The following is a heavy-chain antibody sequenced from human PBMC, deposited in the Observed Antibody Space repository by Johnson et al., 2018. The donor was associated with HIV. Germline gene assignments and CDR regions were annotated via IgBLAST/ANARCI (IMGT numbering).Heavy chain of an antibody. CDR2: IYSGGST. CDR3: ARLAAYDAFDI. D-gene: IGHD6-25*01. J-gene: IGHJ3*02. CDR1: GFTVSSNY. V-gene: IGHV3-53*01. Sequence: VQLVESGGGLIQPGGSLRLSCAASGFTVSSNYMSWVRQAPGKGLEWVSVIYSGGSTYYADSVKGRFTISRDNAKNSLYLQMNSLRAEDTALYYCARLAAYDAFDIWGQGTMVTVSS.